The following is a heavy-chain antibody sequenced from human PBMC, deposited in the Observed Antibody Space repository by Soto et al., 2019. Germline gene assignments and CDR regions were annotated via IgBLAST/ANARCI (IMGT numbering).Heavy chain of an antibody. V-gene: IGHV4-4*02. J-gene: IGHJ3*02. CDR2: IYHSGST. D-gene: IGHD3-10*01. CDR3: ASKFGELLADAFDI. Sequence: SETLPLTCAVSTASPRRRKRWGWPRQSPGKGLEWVGEIYHSGSTNYNPPLKSRVTISIDKSKNQFSLNLTSVTAADTAVYYCASKFGELLADAFDIWGQGTMVT. CDR1: TASPRRRKR.